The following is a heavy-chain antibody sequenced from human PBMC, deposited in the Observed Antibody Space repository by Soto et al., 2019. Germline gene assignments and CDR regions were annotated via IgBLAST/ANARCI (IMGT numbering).Heavy chain of an antibody. J-gene: IGHJ6*02. D-gene: IGHD3-3*01. CDR1: GGSVSSGSYY. CDR3: ARVYDFWSGSTPDGLNYGMDV. CDR2: IYYSGST. Sequence: SETLSLTCTVSGGSVSSGSYYWSWIRQPPGKGLEWIGYIYYSGSTNYNNSLKSRVTISVDTSKNQFSLKLSSITAADTAVYYCARVYDFWSGSTPDGLNYGMDVWGQGTTVTVSS. V-gene: IGHV4-61*01.